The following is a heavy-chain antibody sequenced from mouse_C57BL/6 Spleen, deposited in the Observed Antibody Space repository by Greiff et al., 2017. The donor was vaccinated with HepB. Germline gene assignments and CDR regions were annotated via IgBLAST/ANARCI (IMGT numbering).Heavy chain of an antibody. J-gene: IGHJ3*01. Sequence: DVMLVESGGGLVKPGGSLKLSCAASGFTFSDYGMHWVRQAPEKGLEWVAYISSGSSTIYYADTVKGRFTISRDNAKNTLFLQMTSLRSEDTAMYYCAREYYDGAWFAYWGQGTLVTVSA. V-gene: IGHV5-17*01. CDR3: AREYYDGAWFAY. CDR2: ISSGSSTI. CDR1: GFTFSDYG. D-gene: IGHD1-1*01.